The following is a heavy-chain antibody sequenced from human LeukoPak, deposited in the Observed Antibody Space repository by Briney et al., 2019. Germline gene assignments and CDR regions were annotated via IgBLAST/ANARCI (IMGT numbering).Heavy chain of an antibody. J-gene: IGHJ6*03. CDR1: GFTFSSYA. D-gene: IGHD3-3*01. CDR3: AKDRGVEYYYYMDV. Sequence: GGSLRLSCAASGFTFSSYAMSWVRQAPGKGLEWVSAISGSGGSTYYAGSVKGRFTISRDNSKNTLYLQMNSLRAEDTAVYYCAKDRGVEYYYYMDVWGKGTTDTVSS. CDR2: ISGSGGST. V-gene: IGHV3-23*01.